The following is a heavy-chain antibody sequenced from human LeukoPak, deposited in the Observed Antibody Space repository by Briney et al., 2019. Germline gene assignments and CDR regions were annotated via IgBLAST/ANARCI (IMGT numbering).Heavy chain of an antibody. Sequence: SETLSLTCTVSGGSISSVGYYWSWIRQPPGKGLEWIGYIYHSGSTYYNPSLKSRVTISVDTSKNQFSLKLSSVTAADTAVYYCATDYYDSSGYQGYWGQGTLVTVSS. V-gene: IGHV4-31*03. CDR3: ATDYYDSSGYQGY. J-gene: IGHJ4*02. CDR1: GGSISSVGYY. CDR2: IYHSGST. D-gene: IGHD3-22*01.